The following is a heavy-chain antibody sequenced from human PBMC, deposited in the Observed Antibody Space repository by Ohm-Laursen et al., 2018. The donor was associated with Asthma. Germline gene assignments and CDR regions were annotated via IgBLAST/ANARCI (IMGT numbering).Heavy chain of an antibody. CDR3: AKDLETGVVPYDY. J-gene: IGHJ4*02. D-gene: IGHD3-3*01. V-gene: IGHV3-23*01. CDR1: GFTFSSYA. Sequence: SLRLSCAASGFTFSSYAMSWVRQAPGKGLEWVSAISGSGGSTYYADSVKGRFTISRDNSKNTLYLQMNSLRAEDKAVYYCAKDLETGVVPYDYWGQGTLVTVSP. CDR2: ISGSGGST.